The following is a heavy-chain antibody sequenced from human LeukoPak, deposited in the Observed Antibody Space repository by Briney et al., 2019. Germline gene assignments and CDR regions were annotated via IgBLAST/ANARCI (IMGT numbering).Heavy chain of an antibody. D-gene: IGHD3-16*02. J-gene: IGHJ4*02. CDR2: IGTAGDT. Sequence: PGGSLRLSCAASGFTFSSYDMHWVRQVTGKGLEWVSAIGTAGDTYYPGSVKGRFTISRENAKNSLYLQMNSLRAGDTAVYYCARGTPDYDYVWGSYRFDYWGQGTLVTVSS. V-gene: IGHV3-13*01. CDR1: GFTFSSYD. CDR3: ARGTPDYDYVWGSYRFDY.